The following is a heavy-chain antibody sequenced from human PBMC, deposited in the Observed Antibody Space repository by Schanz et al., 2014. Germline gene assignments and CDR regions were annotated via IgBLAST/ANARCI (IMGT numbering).Heavy chain of an antibody. D-gene: IGHD2-15*01. CDR2: INVYNGDT. J-gene: IGHJ6*02. Sequence: QVQLVQSGREVKKPGASVKVSCKASGYTFPSYGIIWVRQAPGQGLEWMGWINVYNGDTKFAKTFQDRVTLTTDTSTSTAYMELRSLRSDDTAVYYCARGGDYIVVLVAVTREYYYHAMDVWGQGTLVTVS. CDR3: ARGGDYIVVLVAVTREYYYHAMDV. CDR1: GYTFPSYG. V-gene: IGHV1-18*04.